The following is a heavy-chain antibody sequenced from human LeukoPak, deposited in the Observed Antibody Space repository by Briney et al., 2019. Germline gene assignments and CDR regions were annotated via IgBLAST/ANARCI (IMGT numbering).Heavy chain of an antibody. CDR1: GDSISSSSYY. D-gene: IGHD3-10*01. Sequence: PSETLSLTCTVSGDSISSSSYYWGWIRQPPGKGLEWIGSISYSGSTYYNPSLKSRVTISVDTSKNQFSLKLSSVTAADTAVYYCVGSGSGSLFDYWGLGTLVTVSS. V-gene: IGHV4-39*01. CDR2: ISYSGST. J-gene: IGHJ4*02. CDR3: VGSGSGSLFDY.